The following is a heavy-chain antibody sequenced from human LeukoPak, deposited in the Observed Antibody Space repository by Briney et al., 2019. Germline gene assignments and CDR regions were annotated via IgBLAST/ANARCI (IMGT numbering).Heavy chain of an antibody. J-gene: IGHJ5*02. CDR3: ARGGCSSTSCYTRNWFDP. V-gene: IGHV1-69*06. CDR2: IIPIFGTA. Sequence: SVKVSCKASGGTFSSYAISWVRQAPGQGLEWMGGIIPIFGTANYAQKFQGRVTITADKSTSTAYMELSSLRSEDTAVYYCARGGCSSTSCYTRNWFDPWGQGTLVTVSS. CDR1: GGTFSSYA. D-gene: IGHD2-2*02.